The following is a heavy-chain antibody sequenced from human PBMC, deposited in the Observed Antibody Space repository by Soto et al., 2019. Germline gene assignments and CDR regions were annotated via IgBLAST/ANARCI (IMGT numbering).Heavy chain of an antibody. CDR3: ARGGTVYSYYYYYYGMDV. CDR2: IIPIFGTA. V-gene: IGHV1-69*13. CDR1: GGTFSSYA. J-gene: IGHJ6*02. Sequence: SVKVSCTASGGTFSSYAISWVRQAPGQGLEWMGGIIPIFGTANYAQKFQGRVTITADESTSTAYMELSSLRSEDTAVYYCARGGTVYSYYYYYYGMDVWGQGTTVTVSS. D-gene: IGHD4-17*01.